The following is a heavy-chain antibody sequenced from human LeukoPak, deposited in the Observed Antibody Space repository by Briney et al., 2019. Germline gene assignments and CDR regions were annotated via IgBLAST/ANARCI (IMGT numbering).Heavy chain of an antibody. V-gene: IGHV1-46*01. CDR1: GYTFTSNY. Sequence: ASVKVSCKAFGYTFTSNYMHWVRQAPGQGPEWMGVISPSGGSTTYAQKFQGRVTITADESTSTAYMELSSLRSEDTAVYYCARDLADCSGGSCYNLDYWGQGTLVAVSS. CDR2: ISPSGGST. D-gene: IGHD2-15*01. J-gene: IGHJ4*02. CDR3: ARDLADCSGGSCYNLDY.